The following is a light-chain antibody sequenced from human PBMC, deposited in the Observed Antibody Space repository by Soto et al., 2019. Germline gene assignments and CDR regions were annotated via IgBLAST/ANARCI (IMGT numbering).Light chain of an antibody. Sequence: QSVLTQPPSVSAAPGQKVTISCSGSSSNIGNNYVSWYQQLPGTAPKLLIYDNNKRPSGIPDRFSGSKSGTSATLGITGLQTGDEADYYCGTWDSSLSAGLLVVFGGGTKLTVL. CDR2: DNN. V-gene: IGLV1-51*01. CDR1: SSNIGNNY. CDR3: GTWDSSLSAGLLVV. J-gene: IGLJ2*01.